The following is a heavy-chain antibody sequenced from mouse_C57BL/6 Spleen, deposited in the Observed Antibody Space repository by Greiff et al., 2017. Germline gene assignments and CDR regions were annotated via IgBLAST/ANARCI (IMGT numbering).Heavy chain of an antibody. V-gene: IGHV1-22*01. CDR1: GYTFTDYN. CDR3: ARERDYYGSSFDD. D-gene: IGHD1-1*01. Sequence: VQLQQSGPELVKPGASVKMSCKASGYTFTDYNMHWVKQSHGKSLEWIGYINPNNGGTSYNQKFKGKATLTVNKSSSTAYMELRSLTSEDSAVYYCARERDYYGSSFDDWGQGTTLTVSS. CDR2: INPNNGGT. J-gene: IGHJ2*01.